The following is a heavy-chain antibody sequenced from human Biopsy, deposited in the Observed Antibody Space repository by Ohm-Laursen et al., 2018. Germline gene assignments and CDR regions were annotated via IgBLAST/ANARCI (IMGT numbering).Heavy chain of an antibody. D-gene: IGHD6-19*01. CDR2: INSDGTQK. V-gene: IGHV3-7*01. J-gene: IGHJ4*02. CDR1: GLALSRSW. CDR3: ARDPGWGALDY. Sequence: SLRLSCTASGLALSRSWMSWLRQTPGKGLEWVANINSDGTQKFYVDSVQGRFTISRNNTGNSVSLQMNSLRVDDTAVYFCARDPGWGALDYWGRGTLVTVSS.